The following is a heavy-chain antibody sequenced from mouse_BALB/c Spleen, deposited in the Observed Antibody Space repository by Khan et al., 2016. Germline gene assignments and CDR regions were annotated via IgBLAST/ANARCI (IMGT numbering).Heavy chain of an antibody. CDR2: INTYTGEP. CDR3: ARTNRGY. V-gene: IGHV9-3-1*01. D-gene: IGHD4-1*01. CDR1: GYTFTNYG. Sequence: QIQLVQSGPELKKPGETVKISCKASGYTFTNYGMNWVKQAPGKGLKWMGWINTYTGEPTYADDFKGRFAFSLETSASTAYLQINNPKNEDTATYYCARTNRGYWGQGTTLTVSS. J-gene: IGHJ2*01.